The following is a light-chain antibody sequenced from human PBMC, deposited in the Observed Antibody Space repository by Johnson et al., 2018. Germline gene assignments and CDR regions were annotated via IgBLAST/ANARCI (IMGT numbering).Light chain of an antibody. Sequence: QSVLTQPPSVSAAPGQKVTISCSGSSSNIGNNYVSWYQQLPGTAPKLLIYENNKRPSGIPDRFSGSKSGTSATLGITGLQTGAEADYYCGTWDSSLSVGNVFGTGTKVTAL. J-gene: IGLJ1*01. CDR1: SSNIGNNY. V-gene: IGLV1-51*02. CDR3: GTWDSSLSVGNV. CDR2: ENN.